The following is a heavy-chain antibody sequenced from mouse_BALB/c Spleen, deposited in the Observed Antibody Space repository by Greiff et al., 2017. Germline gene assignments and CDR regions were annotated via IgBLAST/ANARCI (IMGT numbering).Heavy chain of an antibody. CDR2: IYPGNSDT. D-gene: IGHD1-1*01. CDR3: TRSRYYGKAFDD. Sequence: VQLQQSGTVLARPGASVKMSCKASGYTFTSYWMHWVKQRPGQGLEWIGAIYPGNSDTSYNQKFKGKAKLTAVTSTSTAYMELSSLTNEDSAVYYCTRSRYYGKAFDDWGQGTTLTVSA. V-gene: IGHV1-5*01. CDR1: GYTFTSYW. J-gene: IGHJ2*01.